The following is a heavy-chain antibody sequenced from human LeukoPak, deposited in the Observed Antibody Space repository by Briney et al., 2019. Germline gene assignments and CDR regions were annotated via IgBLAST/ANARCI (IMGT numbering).Heavy chain of an antibody. CDR2: INPSGGST. D-gene: IGHD6-13*01. CDR1: GYTFTSYY. J-gene: IGHJ4*02. Sequence: GASVKVSCKASGYTFTSYYMHWVRQAPGRGLEWMGIINPSGGSTSYAQKFQGRVTMTRDTSTSTVYMELSSLRSEDTAVYYCAREESPRYSSSWYNYWGQGTLVTVSS. V-gene: IGHV1-46*01. CDR3: AREESPRYSSSWYNY.